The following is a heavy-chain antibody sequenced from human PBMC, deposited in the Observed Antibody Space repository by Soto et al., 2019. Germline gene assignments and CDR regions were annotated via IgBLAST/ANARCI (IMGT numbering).Heavy chain of an antibody. J-gene: IGHJ5*02. CDR1: GGSISSYY. Sequence: SETLSLTCTVSGGSISSYYWSWIRQPAGKGLEWIGRIYTSGSTNYNPSLKSRVTMSVDTSKNQFPLKLSSVTAADTAVYYCARGGEYCSSTSCYRWFDPWGQGTLVTVSS. D-gene: IGHD2-2*01. V-gene: IGHV4-4*07. CDR3: ARGGEYCSSTSCYRWFDP. CDR2: IYTSGST.